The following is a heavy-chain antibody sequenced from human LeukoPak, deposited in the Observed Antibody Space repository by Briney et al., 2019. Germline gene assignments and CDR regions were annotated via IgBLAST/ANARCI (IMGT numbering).Heavy chain of an antibody. Sequence: SETLSLTCAVYGGSFSGYYWSWIRQPPGKGREWIGEINHSGSTNYNPSLKSRVTISVDTSKNQFSLKLSSVTAADTAVYYCARGLRLGIIDYWGQGTLVTVSS. D-gene: IGHD5-12*01. V-gene: IGHV4-34*01. CDR2: INHSGST. CDR3: ARGLRLGIIDY. CDR1: GGSFSGYY. J-gene: IGHJ4*02.